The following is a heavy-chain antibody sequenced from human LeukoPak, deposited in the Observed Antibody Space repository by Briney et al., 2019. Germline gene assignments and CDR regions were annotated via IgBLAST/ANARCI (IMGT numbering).Heavy chain of an antibody. CDR2: ISGDGGSA. J-gene: IGHJ4*02. Sequence: GGSLRLSCAASGFTFSTHAMSWVRQVPGKGLEWVSLISGDGGSASYAGSVKGRFTISRDNSKNSLYLQMNSLRTEDTAFYYCAKASSGSSSRPVDYWGQGTLVTVSS. CDR3: AKASSGSSSRPVDY. V-gene: IGHV3-43*02. D-gene: IGHD3-10*01. CDR1: GFTFSTHA.